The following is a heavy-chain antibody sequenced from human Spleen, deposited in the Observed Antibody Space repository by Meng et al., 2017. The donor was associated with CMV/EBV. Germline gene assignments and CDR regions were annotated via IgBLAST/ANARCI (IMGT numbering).Heavy chain of an antibody. Sequence: TFDNYAMHWVRQAPGKGLEWVAIVSYNGDNKYNADSVRGRLTISRDNSKNTLYLQMNSLRVDDTAVYYCARDSWSGYGDLYDVGLDYWGQGALVTVSS. CDR3: ARDSWSGYGDLYDVGLDY. CDR2: VSYNGDNK. V-gene: IGHV3-30-3*01. J-gene: IGHJ4*02. D-gene: IGHD4-17*01. CDR1: TFDNYA.